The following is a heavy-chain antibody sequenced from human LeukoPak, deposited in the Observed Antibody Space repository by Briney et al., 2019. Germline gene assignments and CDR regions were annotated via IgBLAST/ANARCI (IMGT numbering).Heavy chain of an antibody. CDR2: INPNSGGT. CDR1: GYTFTGYY. V-gene: IGHV1-2*02. J-gene: IGHJ4*02. CDR3: ARAIVVVVAPDY. D-gene: IGHD2-15*01. Sequence: ASVKVSCKASGYTFTGYYMHWVRQAPGQGLEWMGWINPNSGGTNYAQKFQGRVTMTRDTSISTAYMELSRLRSDDTAVYYCARAIVVVVAPDYWGQGTLVTVSS.